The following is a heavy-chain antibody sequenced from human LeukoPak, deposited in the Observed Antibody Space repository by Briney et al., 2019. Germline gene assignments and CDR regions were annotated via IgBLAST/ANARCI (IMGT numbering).Heavy chain of an antibody. CDR2: INSDESNT. Sequence: PGGSLRLSCAASGFTFSTYWMHWVRQAPGKGLVWVSHINSDESNTNYADSVKGRFTISRDNFKNTVYLQMDSLRAEDTAIYYCAKDMYDILTGYDIGRDNWFDPWGQGTLVSVSS. V-gene: IGHV3-74*01. CDR1: GFTFSTYW. CDR3: AKDMYDILTGYDIGRDNWFDP. J-gene: IGHJ5*02. D-gene: IGHD3-9*01.